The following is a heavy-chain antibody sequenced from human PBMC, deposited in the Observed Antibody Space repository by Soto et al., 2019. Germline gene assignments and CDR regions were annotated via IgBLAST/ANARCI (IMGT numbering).Heavy chain of an antibody. V-gene: IGHV3-7*01. CDR2: IKQDGSEK. J-gene: IGHJ5*02. CDR1: GITHRSYW. CDR3: ARHLRYDSTAQYGSRWFDP. D-gene: IGHD3-22*01. Sequence: PGGTLRLSCAASGITHRSYWMSWDRQAPGKGLEWVGNIKQDGSEKYYVDSVKGRLTIPRDNAKNSLYLQMNSLRAEDTAVNDGARHLRYDSTAQYGSRWFDPWGQGTLVTVSS.